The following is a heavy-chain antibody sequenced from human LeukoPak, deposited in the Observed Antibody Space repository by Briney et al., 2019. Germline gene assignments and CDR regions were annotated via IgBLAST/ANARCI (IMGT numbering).Heavy chain of an antibody. CDR1: GYTCINYG. J-gene: IGHJ4*02. D-gene: IGHD3-10*01. CDR2: ISAYNGNT. V-gene: IGHV1-18*01. CDR3: ARDLDQYNGRFGGFGHDF. Sequence: ASVKVSCKASGYTCINYGINWVRQAPGQGLEWMGWISAYNGNTNYAQSLQGRVTMTTDTSTSTVYMEMRSLTSDDTAVYYCARDLDQYNGRFGGFGHDFWGQGTLVTVSS.